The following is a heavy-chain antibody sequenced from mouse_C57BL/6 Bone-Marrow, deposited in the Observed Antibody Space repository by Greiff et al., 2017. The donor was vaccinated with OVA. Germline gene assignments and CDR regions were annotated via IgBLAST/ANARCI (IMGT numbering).Heavy chain of an antibody. CDR2: IYPGSGNT. CDR1: GYTFTDYY. V-gene: IGHV1-76*01. Sequence: QVQLQQSGAELVRPGASVKLSCKASGYTFTDYYINWVKQRPGQGLEWIARIYPGSGNTYYNEKFKGKATLTAEKSSSTAYMQLSSLTSEDSAVYFCAREGDYYGSSSFDYWGKGTTLTVSS. J-gene: IGHJ2*01. D-gene: IGHD1-1*01. CDR3: AREGDYYGSSSFDY.